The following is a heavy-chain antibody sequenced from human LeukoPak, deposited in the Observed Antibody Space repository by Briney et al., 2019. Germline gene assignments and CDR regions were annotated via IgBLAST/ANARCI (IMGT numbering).Heavy chain of an antibody. V-gene: IGHV1-2*02. Sequence: ASVTVSCKASGYTFTDYYMHWVRQAPGLGLEWMGWINPNSGGTNYAQKFQGRVTMTRDTSISTAYMELSRLRSDDTAVYYCATLSSGVDYWGQGTLVTVSS. J-gene: IGHJ4*02. CDR3: ATLSSGVDY. D-gene: IGHD6-19*01. CDR1: GYTFTDYY. CDR2: INPNSGGT.